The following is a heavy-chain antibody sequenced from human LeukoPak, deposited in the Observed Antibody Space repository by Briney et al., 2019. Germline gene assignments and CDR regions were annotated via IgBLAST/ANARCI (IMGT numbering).Heavy chain of an antibody. J-gene: IGHJ6*03. D-gene: IGHD6-13*01. CDR2: INPNSGGT. V-gene: IGHV1-2*02. Sequence: ASVKVSCKASGYTFTGYYMHWVRQAPGQGLEWMGWINPNSGGTNYAQKFQGRVTMTRDTSISTAYMELSRLRSDDTAVYYCARAYSSSWYGNYYYYMDVWGKGTTVTISS. CDR3: ARAYSSSWYGNYYYYMDV. CDR1: GYTFTGYY.